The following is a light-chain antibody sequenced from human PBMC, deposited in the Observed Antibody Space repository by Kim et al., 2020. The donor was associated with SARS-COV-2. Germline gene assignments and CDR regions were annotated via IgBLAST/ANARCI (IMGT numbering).Light chain of an antibody. Sequence: EIVMTQSPATLSVSPGERATLSCRASQSVSSKLAWYQQKIGQAPRLLIYGTSTRATGIPARFTGSGSGTEFTLTISSLQSEDFAVYSCQQYNNWPPTFGGGTKVDIK. V-gene: IGKV3-15*01. J-gene: IGKJ4*01. CDR1: QSVSSK. CDR3: QQYNNWPPT. CDR2: GTS.